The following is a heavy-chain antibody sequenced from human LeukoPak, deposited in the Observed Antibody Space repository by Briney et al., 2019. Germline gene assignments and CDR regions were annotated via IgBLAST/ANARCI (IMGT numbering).Heavy chain of an antibody. J-gene: IGHJ5*02. CDR3: ARAHSGSYYYWFDP. Sequence: SETLSLTCAVYGGSFSGYYWSWIRQPPGKGLEWIGEINHSGSTNYNPSLKSRVTISVDTSKNQFSLKLSSVTPADTAVYYCARAHSGSYYYWFDPWGQGTLVTVSS. D-gene: IGHD1-26*01. CDR1: GGSFSGYY. CDR2: INHSGST. V-gene: IGHV4-34*01.